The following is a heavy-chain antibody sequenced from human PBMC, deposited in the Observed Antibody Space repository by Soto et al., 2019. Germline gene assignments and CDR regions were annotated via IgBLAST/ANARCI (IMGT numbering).Heavy chain of an antibody. Sequence: EVQLLESGGGLVQPGGSLRLSCAASGFTFSNYAMSWVRQGPGKGLEWVSFISGSGGSTYYADSVKGRFTVSRDNSKNTLYLQMNSLRAEDTAVYYCAKSDGYNPRPFDYWGQGTLVPVSS. D-gene: IGHD5-12*01. J-gene: IGHJ4*02. CDR1: GFTFSNYA. V-gene: IGHV3-23*01. CDR2: ISGSGGST. CDR3: AKSDGYNPRPFDY.